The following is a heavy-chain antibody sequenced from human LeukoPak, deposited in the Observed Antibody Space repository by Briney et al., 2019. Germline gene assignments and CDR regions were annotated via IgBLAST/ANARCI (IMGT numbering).Heavy chain of an antibody. D-gene: IGHD2-15*01. CDR2: ISSSGGII. CDR1: GFTFSSYE. Sequence: AGGSLRLSCAASGFTFSSYEMNWVRQAPGKGLEWVAYISSSGGIIYYADSVKGRFTISRDNAKNTLYLQMNSLKTEDTAVYYCTTDLGCSGGSCYSFWGQGTLVTVSS. CDR3: TTDLGCSGGSCYSF. V-gene: IGHV3-48*03. J-gene: IGHJ4*02.